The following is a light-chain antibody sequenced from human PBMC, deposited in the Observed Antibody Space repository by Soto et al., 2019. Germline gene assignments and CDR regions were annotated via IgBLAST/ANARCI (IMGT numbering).Light chain of an antibody. J-gene: IGKJ1*01. V-gene: IGKV3-15*01. CDR2: GAS. Sequence: EIVMTQSPATLSVSPGERATLSCRASQSVSSNLAWYQQKPGQAPRLLIYGASTRATGIPGRFSGSGSGTEFTLTISSLHSEDFAVYYCQQYNNWPRTFGQGTTVEIK. CDR1: QSVSSN. CDR3: QQYNNWPRT.